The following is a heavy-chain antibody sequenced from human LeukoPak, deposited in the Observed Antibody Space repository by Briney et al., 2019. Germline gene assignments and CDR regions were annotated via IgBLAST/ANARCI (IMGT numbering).Heavy chain of an antibody. CDR1: GFTFSNAW. J-gene: IGHJ4*02. CDR2: IKSKTDGGTT. D-gene: IGHD5-12*01. CDR3: TTAIWWLAYYFDY. V-gene: IGHV3-15*01. Sequence: GGSLRLSCAASGFTFSNAWMSWVRQAPGKGLEWVGRIKSKTDGGTTDYAAPVKGRFTISRDDSKSTLYLQMNSLKTEDTAVYYCTTAIWWLAYYFDYWGQGTLVTVSS.